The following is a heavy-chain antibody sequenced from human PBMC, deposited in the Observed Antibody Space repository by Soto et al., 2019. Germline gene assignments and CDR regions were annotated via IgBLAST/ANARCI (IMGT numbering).Heavy chain of an antibody. V-gene: IGHV4-59*01. J-gene: IGHJ5*02. CDR2: IYYSGST. CDR1: GGSISSYY. D-gene: IGHD3-10*01. CDR3: ARMGHGWGTPAKNWFDL. Sequence: SETLSLTCTVSGGSISSYYWSWIRQPPGKGLEWIGYIYYSGSTNYNPSLKSRVTISVDTSKNQFSLKLSSVTAADTAVYYCARMGHGWGTPAKNWFDLWGQGTLVTVSS.